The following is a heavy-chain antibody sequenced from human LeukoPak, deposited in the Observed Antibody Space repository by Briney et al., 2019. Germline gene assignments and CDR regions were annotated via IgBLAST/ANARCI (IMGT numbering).Heavy chain of an antibody. CDR1: GGSFSDDY. Sequence: PSETLSLTCAVYGGSFSDDYWTWIRQPPGKGLGWIGENTQSGRTNYNPSLTSRVILSVDTSKHQFSLNLSSVTAATTAVYYCARGLSSGWVDYWGQGTLVTVSS. J-gene: IGHJ4*02. D-gene: IGHD6-19*01. CDR2: NTQSGRT. V-gene: IGHV4-34*01. CDR3: ARGLSSGWVDY.